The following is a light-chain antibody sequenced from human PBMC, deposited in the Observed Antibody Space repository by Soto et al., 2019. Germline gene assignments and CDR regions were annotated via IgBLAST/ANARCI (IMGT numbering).Light chain of an antibody. CDR1: SNDVGGYDS. V-gene: IGLV2-8*01. CDR2: EVI. Sequence: QSVLTQPPSASGSPGQSVTISCTGTSNDVGGYDSVSWFQQRPGKVPKLLIYEVIKRPSGVPDRFSGSKSGNTASLTVSGLQAEDEADYYCSSHSGSFNFYVFGTGTKV. J-gene: IGLJ1*01. CDR3: SSHSGSFNFYV.